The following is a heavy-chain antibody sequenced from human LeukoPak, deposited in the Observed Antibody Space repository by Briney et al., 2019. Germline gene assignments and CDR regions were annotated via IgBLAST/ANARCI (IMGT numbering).Heavy chain of an antibody. J-gene: IGHJ4*02. CDR3: ARMDGGNSGYFDY. CDR2: IYYSGST. D-gene: IGHD4-23*01. Sequence: PSETLSLTCTVSGGSISSYYWSWIRQPPGKGLEWIGYIYYSGSTNYNPSLKSRVTISVDTSKDQFYLKLSSVTAADTAVYYCARMDGGNSGYFDYWGQGTLVTVSS. CDR1: GGSISSYY. V-gene: IGHV4-59*01.